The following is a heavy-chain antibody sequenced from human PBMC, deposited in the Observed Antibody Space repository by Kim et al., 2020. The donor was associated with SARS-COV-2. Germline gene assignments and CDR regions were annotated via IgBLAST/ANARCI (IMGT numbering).Heavy chain of an antibody. Sequence: AQKFQGRVTITAAESTSTAYMELSSLRSEDTAVYYGARVSMGVAAHSFDYWGQGTLVTVSS. CDR3: ARVSMGVAAHSFDY. J-gene: IGHJ4*02. D-gene: IGHD2-15*01. V-gene: IGHV1-69*01.